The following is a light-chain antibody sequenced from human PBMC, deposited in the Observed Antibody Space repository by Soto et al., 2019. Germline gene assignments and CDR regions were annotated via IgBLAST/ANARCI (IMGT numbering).Light chain of an antibody. CDR1: QGLVHPDGNTY. Sequence: DVLMTESPLSLPVTLGQPASVACGASQGLVHPDGNTYLSWFQQRPGQSPRRLIYKASNRDSGVPDRFSGSGSGTDFTLTISRVEAEDVGVYYCMQATHWPWTFGQGTKV. V-gene: IGKV2-30*02. J-gene: IGKJ1*01. CDR2: KAS. CDR3: MQATHWPWT.